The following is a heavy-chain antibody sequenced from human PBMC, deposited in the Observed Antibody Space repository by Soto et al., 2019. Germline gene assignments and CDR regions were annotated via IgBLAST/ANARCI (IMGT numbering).Heavy chain of an antibody. J-gene: IGHJ4*02. D-gene: IGHD6-13*01. V-gene: IGHV4-59*01. Sequence: PSETLSLTCTVSGDSISSYYWSWIRQPPGKGLEWIGYIYYSGSTNYSPSLKSRVTISVDTSKNQFSLKLSSVTAADTAMYYCARGGGDSSWYDYWGQGTLVTVSS. CDR3: ARGGGDSSWYDY. CDR1: GDSISSYY. CDR2: IYYSGST.